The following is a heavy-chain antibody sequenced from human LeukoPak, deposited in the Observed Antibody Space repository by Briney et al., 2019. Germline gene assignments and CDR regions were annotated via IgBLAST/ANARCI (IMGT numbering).Heavy chain of an antibody. CDR1: GFTFSNAW. CDR2: IKSKTDGGTT. V-gene: IGHV3-15*01. Sequence: GGSLRLSCAASGFTFSNAWMSWVRQAPGKGLEWVGRIKSKTDGGTTDYAAPVKGRFTISRDDSKNTLYLQMNSLKTEDTAVYYCTPYLLEAVAGISDYWGQGTLVTVSS. CDR3: TPYLLEAVAGISDY. J-gene: IGHJ4*02. D-gene: IGHD6-19*01.